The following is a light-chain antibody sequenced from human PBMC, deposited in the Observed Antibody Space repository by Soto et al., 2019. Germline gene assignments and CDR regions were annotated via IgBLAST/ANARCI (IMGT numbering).Light chain of an antibody. CDR3: VLYMGTGISL. CDR1: SGPVSTSYY. V-gene: IGLV8-61*01. CDR2: NTN. Sequence: QTVVTQEPSFSVSPGGTVTLTCGLTSGPVSTSYYPSWYQQTPGQAPRTLIYNTNTRSSGVPDRFSGSILGNKAALTITGAQADDESDYYCVLYMGTGISLFGGGTQLTVL. J-gene: IGLJ2*01.